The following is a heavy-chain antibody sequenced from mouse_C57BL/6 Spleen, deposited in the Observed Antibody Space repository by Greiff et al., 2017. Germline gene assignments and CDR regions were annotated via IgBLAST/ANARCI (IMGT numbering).Heavy chain of an antibody. CDR3: ARDLGEGAMDY. Sequence: VQLKESGGGLVKPGGSLKLSCAASGFTFSSYAMSWVRQTPEKRLEWVATISDGGSYTYYPDNVKGRFTISRDNAKNNLYLQMSHLKSEDTAMYYCARDLGEGAMDYWGQGTSVTVSS. J-gene: IGHJ4*01. CDR2: ISDGGSYT. CDR1: GFTFSSYA. V-gene: IGHV5-4*01. D-gene: IGHD4-1*01.